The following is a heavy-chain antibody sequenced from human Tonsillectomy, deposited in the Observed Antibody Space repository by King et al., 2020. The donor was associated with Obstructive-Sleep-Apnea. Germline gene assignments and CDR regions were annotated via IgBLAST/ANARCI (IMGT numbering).Heavy chain of an antibody. D-gene: IGHD5-24*01. CDR3: ASARIGGYNRYFDY. J-gene: IGHJ4*02. CDR2: IYHTGST. V-gene: IGHV4-30-2*01. CDR1: GGSISSGDYS. Sequence: LQLQESGSGLVKFSQTLSLTCAVSGGSISSGDYSWSWIRQPPGKGLEWIGYIYHTGSTYYNRSLKSRVTISVGRSYNQFSLKLSSVTAADTAVYYCASARIGGYNRYFDYWGQGTLVTVSS.